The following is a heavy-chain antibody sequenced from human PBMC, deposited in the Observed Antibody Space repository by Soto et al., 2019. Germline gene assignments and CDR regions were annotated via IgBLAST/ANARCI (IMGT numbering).Heavy chain of an antibody. Sequence: GGSLRLSCAASGFIFSGSAMHWVRQAPGKGLEWVGRIRSKSKSDATAYAASVKGRFTISRDDSKNTAYLQMKSLKTEDTAVYYCTRQKADYYYYGMDVWGQGTTVTVS. CDR3: TRQKADYYYYGMDV. CDR2: IRSKSKSDAT. V-gene: IGHV3-73*01. CDR1: GFIFSGSA. J-gene: IGHJ6*02.